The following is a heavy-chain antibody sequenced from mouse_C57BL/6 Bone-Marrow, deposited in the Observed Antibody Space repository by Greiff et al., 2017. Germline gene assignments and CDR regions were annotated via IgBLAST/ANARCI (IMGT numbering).Heavy chain of an antibody. J-gene: IGHJ1*03. Sequence: QVQLQQPGAELVRPGSSVKLSCKASGYTFTSYWMDWVKQRPGQGLEWIGNIYPSDSETPYNQKFKDKATLTVDKSSSTAYMQLSSLTSEDSAVYYCARENGYVSSFYWYFDVWGTGTTVTVSS. CDR2: IYPSDSET. CDR3: ARENGYVSSFYWYFDV. CDR1: GYTFTSYW. V-gene: IGHV1-61*01. D-gene: IGHD1-1*01.